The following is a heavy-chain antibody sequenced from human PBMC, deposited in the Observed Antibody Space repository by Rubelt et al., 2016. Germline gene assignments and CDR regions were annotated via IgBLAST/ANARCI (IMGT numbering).Heavy chain of an antibody. V-gene: IGHV4-34*01. J-gene: IGHJ4*02. Sequence: GSTNYNPSDVYKSRVTISVDTSKNQFSLKLSSVTAADTAVYYCATLGVVTDYWGQGTLVTVSS. CDR3: ATLGVVTDY. D-gene: IGHD3-3*01. CDR2: GST.